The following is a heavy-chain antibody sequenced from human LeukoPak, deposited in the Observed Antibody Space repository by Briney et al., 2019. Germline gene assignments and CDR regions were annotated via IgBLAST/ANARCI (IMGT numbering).Heavy chain of an antibody. D-gene: IGHD2-21*02. V-gene: IGHV3-23*01. CDR2: FGGSGGSI. J-gene: IGHJ4*02. Sequence: PGGSLRLSCAASGFTFSTYAMSWVRQGPGKGLEWVSHFGGSGGSIYYADSVKGRFTISRDNSRNTLYLQMNSLRAEDTAVYYCARSDCGGDFHLLDSWGQGTLFTVSS. CDR1: GFTFSTYA. CDR3: ARSDCGGDFHLLDS.